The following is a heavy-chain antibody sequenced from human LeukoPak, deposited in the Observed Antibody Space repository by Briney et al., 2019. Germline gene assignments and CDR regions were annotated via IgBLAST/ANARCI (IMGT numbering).Heavy chain of an antibody. D-gene: IGHD3-10*02. CDR2: INSDGSNT. V-gene: IGHV3-74*01. Sequence: GGSLRLSCAASGFTFSNYWMHWVRQAPGKGLVWVSRINSDGSNTNYADSARGRFTISRDNAKNSLYLQMNSLRAEDTAVYYCAELGITMIGGVWGKGTTVTISS. J-gene: IGHJ6*04. CDR3: AELGITMIGGV. CDR1: GFTFSNYW.